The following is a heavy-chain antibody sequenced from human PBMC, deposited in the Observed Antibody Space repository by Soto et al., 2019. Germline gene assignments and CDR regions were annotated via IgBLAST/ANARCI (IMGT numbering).Heavy chain of an antibody. Sequence: SETLSLTCTVSGGSISGYYWTWIRQPPGKGLEWVGSLFYGGTTDYNPSLKSRLTMSLDTSKNHFSLKLRSVTAADTAVYYCARHRGPAPVYWGQGTLVTVSS. CDR2: LFYGGTT. CDR1: GGSISGYY. CDR3: ARHRGPAPVY. J-gene: IGHJ4*02. D-gene: IGHD3-10*01. V-gene: IGHV4-39*01.